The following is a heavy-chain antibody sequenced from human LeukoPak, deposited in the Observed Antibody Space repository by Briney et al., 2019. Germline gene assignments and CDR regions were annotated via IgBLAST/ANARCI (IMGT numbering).Heavy chain of an antibody. CDR1: GFTLTTYW. J-gene: IGHJ6*02. D-gene: IGHD3-9*01. V-gene: IGHV3-74*01. CDR3: ARDVAPSDWLGV. Sequence: GGSLRLSCAASGFTLTTYWMHWVRQAPGKGLVWVSRLKSDGSSTSYADSVRGRFTISRDNAKNTLYLQMNSLRAEDTAVYYCARDVAPSDWLGVWGQGTTVTVSS. CDR2: LKSDGSST.